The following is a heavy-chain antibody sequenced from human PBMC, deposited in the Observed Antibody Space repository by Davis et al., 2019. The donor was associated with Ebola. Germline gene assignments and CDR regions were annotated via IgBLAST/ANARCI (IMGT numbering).Heavy chain of an antibody. J-gene: IGHJ4*02. V-gene: IGHV3-11*01. CDR2: ISSSGSTI. CDR1: GFTFSDYY. D-gene: IGHD6-19*01. Sequence: PGGSLRLSCAASGFTFSDYYMSWIRQAPGKGLEWVSYISSSGSTIYYADSVKGRFTISRDNAKNSLYLQMNSLKTEDTAVYYCTRVGEQWLDPDYWGQGTLVTVSS. CDR3: TRVGEQWLDPDY.